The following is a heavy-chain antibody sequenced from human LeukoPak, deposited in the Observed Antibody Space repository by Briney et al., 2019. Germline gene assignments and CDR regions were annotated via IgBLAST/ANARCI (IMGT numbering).Heavy chain of an antibody. CDR1: GFHFSSYS. CDR3: VTDGADYYDSTGYPSYFDY. Sequence: GGSLRLSCAASGFHFSSYSMNWVRQAPGKGLEWVSCISSSSSRIYYADSVKGRFTICRNNAKNSLYLQMNSLRAEDTAVYYCVTDGADYYDSTGYPSYFDYWGQGTLVTVSS. V-gene: IGHV3-21*01. D-gene: IGHD3-22*01. J-gene: IGHJ4*02. CDR2: ISSSSSRI.